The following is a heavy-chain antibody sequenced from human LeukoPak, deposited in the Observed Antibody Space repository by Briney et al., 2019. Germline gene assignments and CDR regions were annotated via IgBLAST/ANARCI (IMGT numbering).Heavy chain of an antibody. J-gene: IGHJ4*02. CDR3: ARGTKSSGWYYPTASNDY. V-gene: IGHV1-18*01. Sequence: ASVKVSCKASGYTFTSYGIGWVRQAPGQGLEWMGWISAYNGNTNYAQKLQGRVTMTTDTSTSTAYMELRSLRSDDTAVYYCARGTKSSGWYYPTASNDYWGQGTLVTVSS. CDR2: ISAYNGNT. D-gene: IGHD6-19*01. CDR1: GYTFTSYG.